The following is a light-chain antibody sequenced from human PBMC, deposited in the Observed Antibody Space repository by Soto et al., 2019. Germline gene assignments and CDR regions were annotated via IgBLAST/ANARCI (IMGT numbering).Light chain of an antibody. CDR2: QDS. CDR1: KLGDKY. J-gene: IGLJ1*01. CDR3: QAWDSSTGV. Sequence: SYELTQPPSVSGSPGQTASITCSGEKLGDKYACWYQQKPGQSPVLVIYQDSKRPSGIPERFSGSNSGNTATLTISGTQAMDEGDYYCQAWDSSTGVFGTGTKLTVL. V-gene: IGLV3-1*01.